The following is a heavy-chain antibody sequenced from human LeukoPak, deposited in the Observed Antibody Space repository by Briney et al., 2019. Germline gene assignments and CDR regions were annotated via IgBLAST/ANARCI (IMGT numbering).Heavy chain of an antibody. V-gene: IGHV3-23*01. CDR2: ISGSGGST. J-gene: IGHJ4*02. CDR1: GFTFSSNV. Sequence: GGSLRLSCAASGFTFSSNVMIWVRQAPGKGLEWVSAISGSGGSTYYADSVKGRFTISRDNSKNTLYLQMNSLRAEDTAVYYCAKDRGGGGYWGQGTLVTVSS. CDR3: AKDRGGGGY. D-gene: IGHD2-21*01.